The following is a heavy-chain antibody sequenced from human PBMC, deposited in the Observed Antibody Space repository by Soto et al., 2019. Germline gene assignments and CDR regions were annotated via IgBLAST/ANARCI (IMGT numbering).Heavy chain of an antibody. CDR3: AREGRYDFWRGYSKGQSHGMDV. CDR1: GGSISSGEYY. J-gene: IGHJ6*02. Sequence: PXEILALNFTVSGGSISSGEYYWSWIRQPPGKGLEWIGYIYYSGSTYYNPSLKSRVTISVDTSKNQFSLKLSSVTAADTAVYYCAREGRYDFWRGYSKGQSHGMDVCGQGTTVTVSS. V-gene: IGHV4-30-4*01. CDR2: IYYSGST. D-gene: IGHD3-3*01.